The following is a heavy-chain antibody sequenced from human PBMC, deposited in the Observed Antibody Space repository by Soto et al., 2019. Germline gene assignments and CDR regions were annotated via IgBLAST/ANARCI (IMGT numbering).Heavy chain of an antibody. Sequence: EVQLLESGGDLVQPGGSLRLSCAASGFAFKNYAMTWVRQAPGKGLEWVSTISDRRDTTYYADSVKGRFTISRDNSKNALFLQMSSLRAGDTAVYYCAKDRTTFGVINQYFFDSWGQGTLVAVSS. CDR2: ISDRRDTT. J-gene: IGHJ4*02. D-gene: IGHD3-3*01. CDR1: GFAFKNYA. CDR3: AKDRTTFGVINQYFFDS. V-gene: IGHV3-23*01.